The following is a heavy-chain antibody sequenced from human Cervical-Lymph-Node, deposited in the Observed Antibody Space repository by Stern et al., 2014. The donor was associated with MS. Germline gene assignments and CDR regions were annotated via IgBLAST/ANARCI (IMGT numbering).Heavy chain of an antibody. CDR2: IIPIFGP. CDR1: GGTFSSTG. V-gene: IGHV1-69*01. J-gene: IGHJ5*02. CDR3: VGPDFHL. Sequence: AQLVQSGAEVKRPGSSVRVSCEVFGGTFSSTGINWVRQAPGRGLEWVGGIIPIFGPKYAPEFLGTVTISADESASTAYLDLRSLISADTAVFYCVGPDFHLWGQGTLVTVSS. D-gene: IGHD3/OR15-3a*01.